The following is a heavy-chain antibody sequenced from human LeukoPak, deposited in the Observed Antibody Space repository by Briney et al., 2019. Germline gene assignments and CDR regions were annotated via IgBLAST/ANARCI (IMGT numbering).Heavy chain of an antibody. CDR2: INPNSGGT. D-gene: IGHD3-22*01. CDR3: ARDADSSGYYLFDY. J-gene: IGHJ4*02. V-gene: IGHV1-2*02. Sequence: ASVKVSCKASGYTFTGYYMHWVRQAPGQGLEWMGWINPNSGGTNHAQKFQGRVTMTRDTSISTAYMELSRLRSDDTAVYYCARDADSSGYYLFDYWGQGTLVTVSS. CDR1: GYTFTGYY.